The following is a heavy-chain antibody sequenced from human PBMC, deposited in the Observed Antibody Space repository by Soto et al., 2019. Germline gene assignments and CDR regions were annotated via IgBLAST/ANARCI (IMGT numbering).Heavy chain of an antibody. V-gene: IGHV4-39*01. CDR3: GRQPGHWGSTTCFGDNSVDV. J-gene: IGHJ6*02. Sequence: QLQLHESGPILVQPSETLSLTCSVSGGSLSSSSYSWGWIRQPPGKGLEWIGAIYFSGSTHYNPLPQGRVAISADPPKNHSSLRLSSVTAADTAVYYCGRQPGHWGSTTCFGDNSVDVWGQGTTVTVS. CDR2: IYFSGST. D-gene: IGHD2-2*01. CDR1: GGSLSSSSYS.